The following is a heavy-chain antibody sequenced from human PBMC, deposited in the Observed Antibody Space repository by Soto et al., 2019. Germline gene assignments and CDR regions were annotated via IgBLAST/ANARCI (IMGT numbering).Heavy chain of an antibody. CDR1: GYTFTRYG. Sequence: QVQLVQSGAEVKKPGASVKVSCKASGYTFTRYGISWVRQAPGQGLEWMGWISAYNGNTNYAQKLQGRVTMTTDTSTSPSYMELRSLRSDDTAVYYCARDRGAYGMDVWGEGATVTVSS. CDR2: ISAYNGNT. V-gene: IGHV1-18*01. CDR3: ARDRGAYGMDV. J-gene: IGHJ6*04.